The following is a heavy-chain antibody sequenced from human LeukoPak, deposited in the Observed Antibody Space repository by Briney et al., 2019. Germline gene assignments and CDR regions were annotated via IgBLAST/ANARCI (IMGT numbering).Heavy chain of an antibody. CDR1: GFTFSSYS. CDR3: ASLSSSWPTA. D-gene: IGHD6-13*01. J-gene: IGHJ5*02. V-gene: IGHV3-21*01. CDR2: ISSSSSYI. Sequence: GGSLRLSCAASGFTFSSYSVNWVRQAPGKGLEWVSSISSSSSYIYYADSVKGRFTISRDNAKNSLYLQMNSLRAEDTAVYYCASLSSSWPTAWGQGTLVTVSS.